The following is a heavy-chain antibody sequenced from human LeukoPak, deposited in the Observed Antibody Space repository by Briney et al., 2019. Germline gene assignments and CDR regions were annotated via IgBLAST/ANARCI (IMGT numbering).Heavy chain of an antibody. D-gene: IGHD6-19*01. Sequence: SETLSLTCTVSGGSISSDSYYWAWIRQPPGKGLEWIASIYYSGSTYYNPSLKSRVTISVDASRNQFSLKLSSVTAADTAVYYCASLAVAGLSEGYWGQGTLVIVSS. V-gene: IGHV4-39*01. J-gene: IGHJ4*02. CDR3: ASLAVAGLSEGY. CDR1: GGSISSDSYY. CDR2: IYYSGST.